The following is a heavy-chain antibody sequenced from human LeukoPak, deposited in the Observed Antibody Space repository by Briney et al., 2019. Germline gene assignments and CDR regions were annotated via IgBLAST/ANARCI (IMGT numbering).Heavy chain of an antibody. CDR2: INPSGGGT. V-gene: IGHV1-46*01. Sequence: GASVKVSCKASGYTFTGYYMHWVRQAPGQGLEWMGAINPSGGGTSYAQKFQGRVTMTRDTSTSTVYMDLRSLRSEDTAVYFCARDMLAVPSNWFDPWGQGTLVTVSS. J-gene: IGHJ5*02. D-gene: IGHD2-8*01. CDR1: GYTFTGYY. CDR3: ARDMLAVPSNWFDP.